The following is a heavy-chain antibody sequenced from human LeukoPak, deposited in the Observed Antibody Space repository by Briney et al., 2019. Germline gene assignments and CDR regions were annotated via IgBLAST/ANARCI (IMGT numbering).Heavy chain of an antibody. CDR1: GFTFSSYW. CDR3: AREETGTDFDY. J-gene: IGHJ4*02. CDR2: INSDGSST. V-gene: IGHV3-74*01. Sequence: PGGSLRLSCAASGFTFSSYWMHWVRQAPGKGLVWVSRINSDGSSTSYADSVKGRFTISRDNAKNTLYLQMNSLRAEDTAVYYCAREETGTDFDYWGQGTLVTVSS. D-gene: IGHD1-7*01.